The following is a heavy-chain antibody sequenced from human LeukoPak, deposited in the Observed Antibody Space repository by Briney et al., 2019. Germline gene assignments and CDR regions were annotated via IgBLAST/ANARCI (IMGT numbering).Heavy chain of an antibody. V-gene: IGHV4-34*01. CDR1: AGSFSGYY. Sequence: SQTLSLTCAVYAGSFSGYYWSWIRQLPGKGLEWNGEIKHSGSTNDNPSLKSRVTISVDTSKNQFSLKLSSVTAADTAVYYCARGLSLGYSNYWAWGQGTLVTVSS. D-gene: IGHD4-11*01. J-gene: IGHJ5*02. CDR3: ARGLSLGYSNYWA. CDR2: IKHSGST.